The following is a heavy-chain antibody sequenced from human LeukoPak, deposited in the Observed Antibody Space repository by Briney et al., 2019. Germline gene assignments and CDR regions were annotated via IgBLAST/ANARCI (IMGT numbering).Heavy chain of an antibody. CDR2: TYYRSKWYN. CDR1: GDSVSSNSAA. Sequence: SQTLSLTCAISGDSVSSNSAAWNWIRQSPSRGLEWLGRTYYRSKWYNDYAVSVKSRITINPDTSKNQFSLQLNSVTPEDTAVYYCARDPALGLVGATAYFDYWGQGTLVTVSS. V-gene: IGHV6-1*01. D-gene: IGHD1-26*01. CDR3: ARDPALGLVGATAYFDY. J-gene: IGHJ4*02.